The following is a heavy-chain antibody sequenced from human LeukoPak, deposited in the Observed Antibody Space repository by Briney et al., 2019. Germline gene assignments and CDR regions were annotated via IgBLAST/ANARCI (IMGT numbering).Heavy chain of an antibody. J-gene: IGHJ4*02. CDR3: ARDVATQYFDY. CDR2: TYYRSKWYN. V-gene: IGHV6-1*01. D-gene: IGHD2/OR15-2a*01. CDR1: GHYVSSNSAA. Sequence: LSQAVSLTCAISGHYVSSNSAAWDWMRQSPSRGLEWVGRTYYRSKWYNGYAVSVKSRITINPDTSQNQFSLQLNSVTPEDTAVYYCARDVATQYFDYWGQGILVTVSS.